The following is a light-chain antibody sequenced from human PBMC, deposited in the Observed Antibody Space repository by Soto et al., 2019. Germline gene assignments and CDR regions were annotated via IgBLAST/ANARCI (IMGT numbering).Light chain of an antibody. Sequence: DIVMTQSPDSLAVSLGERATINCKSSQSVLYSSNNKNYLAWYQQKPGQPPKLLIYWSSTRESGVPDRFSGSGSGTDFPLTISSLQAEDVAVYYCQQYYSTPPTFGQGTTVDIK. V-gene: IGKV4-1*01. J-gene: IGKJ1*01. CDR2: WSS. CDR1: QSVLYSSNNKNY. CDR3: QQYYSTPPT.